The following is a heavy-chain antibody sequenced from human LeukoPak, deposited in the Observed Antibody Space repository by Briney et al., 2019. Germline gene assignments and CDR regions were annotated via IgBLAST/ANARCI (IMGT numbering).Heavy chain of an antibody. CDR2: IQGSLA. Sequence: GRSLRLSCAASGLSLIRDFMSWVRQTPGKRLQWVSKIQGSLASYTDSVAGRFTISGDNSKNTLYLQMNSLRDEDTDVYYCATRGAWGRGTLVTVSS. CDR1: GLSLIRDF. CDR3: ATRGA. J-gene: IGHJ5*02. V-gene: IGHV3-53*01.